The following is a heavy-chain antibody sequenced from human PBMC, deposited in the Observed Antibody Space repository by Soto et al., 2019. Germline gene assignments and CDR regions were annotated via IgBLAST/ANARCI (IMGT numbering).Heavy chain of an antibody. CDR1: GFTFTIFA. V-gene: IGHV3-23*01. J-gene: IGHJ4*02. CDR3: AKEVSLGSTVDLGY. Sequence: GGSLRLSCAASGFTFTIFAMSWVRQSPGKGLEWVPTISGSGGSTYYADAVKGRFTISRDNSMGTLYLQMKSLRVEDTAIYYCAKEVSLGSTVDLGYWGQGTLVTVSS. D-gene: IGHD7-27*01. CDR2: ISGSGGST.